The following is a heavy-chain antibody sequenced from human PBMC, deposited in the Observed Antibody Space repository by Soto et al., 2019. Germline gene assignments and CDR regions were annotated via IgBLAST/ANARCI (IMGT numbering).Heavy chain of an antibody. CDR2: MYSGGNT. J-gene: IGHJ4*02. CDR3: AKRKYCPSTTGFDY. Sequence: EVQLVESGGALVQPGGSLRLSCAGSGFSVGISYMTWVRQVPGKGLEWVSIMYSGGNTYYADSVKGRFTVSRDNSKNTLYLQMSNLRAEDTAVYYCAKRKYCPSTTGFDYWGQGTLVTVSS. D-gene: IGHD2-15*01. V-gene: IGHV3-66*01. CDR1: GFSVGISY.